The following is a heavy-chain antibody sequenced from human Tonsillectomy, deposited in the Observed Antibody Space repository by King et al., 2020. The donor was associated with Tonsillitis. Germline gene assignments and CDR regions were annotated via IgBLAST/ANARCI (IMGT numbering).Heavy chain of an antibody. CDR3: GRGRYDSDGYPDCFDY. CDR2: IYISGST. V-gene: IGHV4-61*02. CDR1: GGSISSGNYY. Sequence: QLQESGPGLVKPSQTLSLTCTVSGGSISSGNYYWSWIRQPAGKGLEWIGRIYISGSTNYNPSLKSRVSMSVDTSKNQLSLKMTSVTAADTALYYCGRGRYDSDGYPDCFDYWGQGTLVTVSS. J-gene: IGHJ4*02. D-gene: IGHD3-22*01.